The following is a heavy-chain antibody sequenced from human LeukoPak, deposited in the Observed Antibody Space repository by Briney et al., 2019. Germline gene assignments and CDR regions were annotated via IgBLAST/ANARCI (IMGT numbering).Heavy chain of an antibody. V-gene: IGHV1-18*01. CDR3: GNYDSRGKFDY. Sequence: ASVKVSCKAYGYTFTIYGISWVRQAPGQGLEWMGWVSGYNGNTKYAQKFQGRVTMTTDTSTSTAYMELRSLRSDDTAVYFCGNYDSRGKFDYWGQGTLVTVSS. CDR2: VSGYNGNT. J-gene: IGHJ4*02. D-gene: IGHD3-22*01. CDR1: GYTFTIYG.